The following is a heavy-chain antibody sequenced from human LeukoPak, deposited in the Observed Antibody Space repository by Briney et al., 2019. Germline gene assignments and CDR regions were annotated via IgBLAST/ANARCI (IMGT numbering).Heavy chain of an antibody. V-gene: IGHV3-74*01. CDR3: ARVGRDTRVDYFDY. Sequence: PGGSLRLSCAASGFTFSSYWMHWVRQAPGKGLVWVSRINSDGSSTSYADSVKGRFTISRDNDKNTLYLQMNSLRAEDTAVYYCARVGRDTRVDYFDYWGQGTLVTVSS. D-gene: IGHD5-18*01. J-gene: IGHJ4*02. CDR2: INSDGSST. CDR1: GFTFSSYW.